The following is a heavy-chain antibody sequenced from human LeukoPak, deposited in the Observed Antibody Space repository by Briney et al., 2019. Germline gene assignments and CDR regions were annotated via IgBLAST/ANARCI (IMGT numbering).Heavy chain of an antibody. CDR2: IYSGGST. CDR3: ASGGSSWMGHFDY. CDR1: GFTVSSNY. Sequence: GGSLRLSCAASGFTVSSNYMSWVRQAPGEGLEWVSVIYSGGSTYYADSVKGRFTTSRDNSKNTLYLQMNSLRAEDTAVYYCASGGSSWMGHFDYWGQGTLVTVSS. V-gene: IGHV3-66*01. D-gene: IGHD6-13*01. J-gene: IGHJ4*02.